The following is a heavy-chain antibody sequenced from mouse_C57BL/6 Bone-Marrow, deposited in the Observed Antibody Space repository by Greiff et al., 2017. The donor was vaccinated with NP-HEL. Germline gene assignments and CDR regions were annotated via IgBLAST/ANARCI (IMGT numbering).Heavy chain of an antibody. CDR3: ARWGYYGSSYGY. D-gene: IGHD1-1*01. CDR1: GFTFSSYG. CDR2: ISSGGSYT. J-gene: IGHJ2*01. V-gene: IGHV5-6*01. Sequence: EVQLVESGGDLVKPGGSLKLSCAASGFTFSSYGMSWVRQTPDKRLEWVATISSGGSYTYYPDSVKGRFTISRDNAKNTLYLQMSSLKSEDTAMYYCARWGYYGSSYGYWGQGTTLTVSS.